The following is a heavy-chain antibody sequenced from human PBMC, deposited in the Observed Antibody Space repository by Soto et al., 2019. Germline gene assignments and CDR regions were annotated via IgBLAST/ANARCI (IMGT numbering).Heavy chain of an antibody. J-gene: IGHJ6*03. CDR2: IYYSGTT. Sequence: PSETLSLTCTVSGGPIRTSSYYWGWIRQPPGKGLEWIGNIYYSGTTYYNPSLKSRVTISVDTSKNQFSLRLSSVSAADTAVFYCARLSIWSGYYVYSHFFLDFWGKGNTV. V-gene: IGHV4-39*01. CDR1: GGPIRTSSYY. CDR3: ARLSIWSGYYVYSHFFLDF. D-gene: IGHD3-3*01.